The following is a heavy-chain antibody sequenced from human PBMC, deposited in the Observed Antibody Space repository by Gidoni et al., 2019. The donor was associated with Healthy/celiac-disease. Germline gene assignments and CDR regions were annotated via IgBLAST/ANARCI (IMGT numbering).Heavy chain of an antibody. CDR1: GFTFDDYA. Sequence: EVQLVESGGGLVQPGRSLRLSCAASGFTFDDYAMHWVRQAPGKGLEWVSGISWNSGSIGYADSVKGRFTISRDNAKNSLYLQMNSLRAEDTALYYCAKGGGELPSEHDYWGQGTLVTVSS. V-gene: IGHV3-9*01. CDR3: AKGGGELPSEHDY. J-gene: IGHJ4*02. D-gene: IGHD1-26*01. CDR2: ISWNSGSI.